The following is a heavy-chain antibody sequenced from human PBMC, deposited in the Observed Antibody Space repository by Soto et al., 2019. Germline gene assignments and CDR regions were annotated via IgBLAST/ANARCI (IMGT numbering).Heavy chain of an antibody. CDR3: ARDDYGDNYYYGMDV. Sequence: SETLSLTCTVSGGSISNLDYYWSWIRQPPGKGLEWIGYIYYSGSTYYNPSLKSRVTISVDTSKNQFSLKLSSVTAADTAVYYCARDDYGDNYYYGMDVWGQGTTVTVSS. CDR1: GGSISNLDYY. J-gene: IGHJ6*02. CDR2: IYYSGST. V-gene: IGHV4-30-4*01. D-gene: IGHD4-17*01.